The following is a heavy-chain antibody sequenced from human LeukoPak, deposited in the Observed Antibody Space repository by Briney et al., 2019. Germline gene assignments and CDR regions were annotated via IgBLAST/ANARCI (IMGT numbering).Heavy chain of an antibody. J-gene: IGHJ4*02. V-gene: IGHV4-30-4*01. Sequence: SETLSLTCSVSGDSISIGDYRWSWIRQSPGKGLEWIGYIYYIGTAYYNPSLRSRVALSADKSKNQFSLKLSSVTAADTAVYYCARGYSSGWYDGGPFDYWGQGTLVTVSS. CDR2: IYYIGTA. D-gene: IGHD6-19*01. CDR1: GDSISIGDYR. CDR3: ARGYSSGWYDGGPFDY.